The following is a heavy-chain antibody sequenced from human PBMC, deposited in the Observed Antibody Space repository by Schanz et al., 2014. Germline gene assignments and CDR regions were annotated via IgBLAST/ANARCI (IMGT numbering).Heavy chain of an antibody. Sequence: EVKMVESGGDLVQPGGSLRLSCAASGFTFSDYYMSWVRQAPGKGLEWVSAISGSGGSTYYADSVKGRFTISRDNSKNTLYLQMNSLRAEDTAVYYCAKGRFGELSAFDIWGQGTMVTVSS. D-gene: IGHD3-10*01. J-gene: IGHJ3*02. CDR1: GFTFSDYY. CDR2: ISGSGGST. V-gene: IGHV3-23*04. CDR3: AKGRFGELSAFDI.